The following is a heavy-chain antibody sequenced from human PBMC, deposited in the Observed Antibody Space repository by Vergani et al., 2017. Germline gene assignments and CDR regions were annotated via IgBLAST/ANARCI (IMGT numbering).Heavy chain of an antibody. CDR3: ARHVYGGNSDAFDI. Sequence: QVQLQESGPGLVKPSETLSLTCTVSGGSISSYYWSWIRQPPGKGLEWIGYIYTSGSTNYNPSLKSRVTISVDTSKNQFSLKLGSVTAADPAVYYCARHVYGGNSDAFDIWGQGTMVTVSS. D-gene: IGHD4-23*01. J-gene: IGHJ3*02. CDR2: IYTSGST. CDR1: GGSISSYY. V-gene: IGHV4-4*09.